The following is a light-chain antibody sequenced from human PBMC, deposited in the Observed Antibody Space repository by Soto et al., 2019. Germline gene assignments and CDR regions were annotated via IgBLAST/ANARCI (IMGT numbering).Light chain of an antibody. Sequence: DIQMTQSPSSVSASVGDRVTITCRASQGISNWLAWYQQQPGKAPKLLIYAASSLQSGVPSRFXXXXXXXXXXXXXXSLQPEDFATYYCQQTNTFLPLTFGGGTKVEIK. J-gene: IGKJ4*01. CDR1: QGISNW. CDR2: AAS. V-gene: IGKV1-12*01. CDR3: QQTNTFLPLT.